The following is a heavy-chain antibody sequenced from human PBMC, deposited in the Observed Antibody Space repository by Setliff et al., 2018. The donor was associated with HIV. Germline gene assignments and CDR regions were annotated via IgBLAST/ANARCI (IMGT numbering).Heavy chain of an antibody. V-gene: IGHV4-61*03. CDR2: IYYSGST. CDR3: AQLGMVDDFDY. D-gene: IGHD1-1*01. Sequence: LSLTCTVSGDSVSSRSYYWSWIRQPPGKGLEWIGYIYYSGSTSYNPSLKSRVTISVDTSKNHFSLKLRSVTAADTAVYYCAQLGMVDDFDYWGQGTLVTVSS. J-gene: IGHJ4*02. CDR1: GDSVSSRSYY.